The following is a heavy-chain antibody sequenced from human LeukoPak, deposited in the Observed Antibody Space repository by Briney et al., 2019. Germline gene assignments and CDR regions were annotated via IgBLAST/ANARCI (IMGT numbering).Heavy chain of an antibody. V-gene: IGHV3-23*01. CDR1: GFTFSNYA. CDR3: AKKSYCSSTSCYGAPFDY. Sequence: GGSLRLSCAASGFTFSNYAMRWVRQAPGKGLEWVSGISGSGDSTYYADSVKGRFTISRDNSKNTLYLQMNSLRAEDTAVYYCAKKSYCSSTSCYGAPFDYWGQGTLVTVSS. CDR2: ISGSGDST. D-gene: IGHD2-2*01. J-gene: IGHJ4*02.